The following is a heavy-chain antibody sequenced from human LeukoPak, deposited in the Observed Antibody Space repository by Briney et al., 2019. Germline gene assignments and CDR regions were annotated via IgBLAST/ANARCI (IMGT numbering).Heavy chain of an antibody. D-gene: IGHD3-16*02. CDR1: GGSISSGGYY. J-gene: IGHJ4*02. Sequence: SETLSLTCTVSGGSISSGGYYWNWIRQHPWKGLEWIGYIYYSGSTYYNPSLKSRATISVDTSKNQFSLKLSSVTAADTAVYYCGRDGGGDYDYVWGSYRKGDYFDFWGQGTLVTVSS. V-gene: IGHV4-31*03. CDR2: IYYSGST. CDR3: GRDGGGDYDYVWGSYRKGDYFDF.